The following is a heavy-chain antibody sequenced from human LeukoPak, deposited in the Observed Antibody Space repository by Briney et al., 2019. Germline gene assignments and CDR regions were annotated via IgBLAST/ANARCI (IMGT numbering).Heavy chain of an antibody. V-gene: IGHV1-69*04. CDR2: IIPILGIA. Sequence: SVKVSCKASGGTFSSYAISWVRQSPGQGLEWMGRIIPILGIANYAQKFQGRVTITADKSTSTAYMELSSLRSEDTAVYYCARARDSSGWYRRWFDPWGQGTLVTVSS. CDR3: ARARDSSGWYRRWFDP. J-gene: IGHJ5*02. D-gene: IGHD6-19*01. CDR1: GGTFSSYA.